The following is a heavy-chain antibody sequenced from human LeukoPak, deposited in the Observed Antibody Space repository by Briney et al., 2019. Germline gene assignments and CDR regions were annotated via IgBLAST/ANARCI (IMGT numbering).Heavy chain of an antibody. Sequence: PGGSLRLSCAASGFTFSVYSMTWVRQAPGKGLEWVSYISGSSSTIYYADSLKGRFTISRDNAKNSLYLQMNSLRAEDTAVYYCARVGQQLVRTPPYFDYWGQGTLVTVSS. CDR1: GFTFSVYS. D-gene: IGHD6-13*01. J-gene: IGHJ4*02. CDR2: ISGSSSTI. V-gene: IGHV3-48*01. CDR3: ARVGQQLVRTPPYFDY.